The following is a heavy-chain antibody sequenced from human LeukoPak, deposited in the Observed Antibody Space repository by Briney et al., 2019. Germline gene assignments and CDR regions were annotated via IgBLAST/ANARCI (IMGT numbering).Heavy chain of an antibody. V-gene: IGHV3-7*01. CDR1: GFTFSSYW. CDR2: IKQDGSEK. CDR3: ARGECSSTSCYTYYYYYMDV. J-gene: IGHJ6*03. Sequence: GGSLRLYCAASGFTFSSYWMSWVRQAPGKGLEWVANIKQDGSEKYYVDSVKGRFTISRDNAKNSLYLQMNSLRAEDTAVYYCARGECSSTSCYTYYYYYMDVWGKGTTVTVSS. D-gene: IGHD2-2*02.